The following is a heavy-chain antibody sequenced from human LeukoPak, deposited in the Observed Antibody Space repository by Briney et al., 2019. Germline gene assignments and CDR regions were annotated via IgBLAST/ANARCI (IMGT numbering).Heavy chain of an antibody. J-gene: IGHJ4*02. CDR3: ARYYYDSRGYYYYYFDY. D-gene: IGHD3-22*01. V-gene: IGHV6-1*01. Sequence: SQTLSLTRSISGVSDSCNSAAWNWIRQSRSRGLWVLGWTCDRSKRSNAYAVSVKSRITINPATSRNQFSLQLNSVTHEDTAVYYCARYYYDSRGYYYYYFDYWGQGTLVTVSS. CDR2: TCDRSKRSN. CDR1: GVSDSCNSAA.